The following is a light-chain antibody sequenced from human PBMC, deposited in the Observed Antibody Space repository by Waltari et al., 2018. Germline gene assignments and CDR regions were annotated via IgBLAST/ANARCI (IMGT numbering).Light chain of an antibody. CDR2: AVS. CDR3: SSYAGSSKGV. J-gene: IGLJ2*01. Sequence: QSALTQPASVSGSPGQSLTIPCTGTSSDVGNYTRVSWYQQHPGKAPKLMISAVSKRPSGVSDRFSGSKSGDMASLTISGLQPEDEAEYFCSSYAGSSKGVFGGGTKVTVL. CDR1: SSDVGNYTR. V-gene: IGLV2-23*02.